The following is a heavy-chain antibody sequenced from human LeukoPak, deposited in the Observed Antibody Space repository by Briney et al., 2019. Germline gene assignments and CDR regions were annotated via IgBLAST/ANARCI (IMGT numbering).Heavy chain of an antibody. D-gene: IGHD3-10*01. Sequence: KPSETLSLTCAVYGGSFSGYYWSWIRQPPGKGLEWIGEINHSGSTNYNPSLKSRVTISVDTSKNQFSLKLTSVTAADTAVYYCAKDLMALTDYWGQGTLVTVSS. J-gene: IGHJ4*02. V-gene: IGHV4-34*01. CDR3: AKDLMALTDY. CDR1: GGSFSGYY. CDR2: INHSGST.